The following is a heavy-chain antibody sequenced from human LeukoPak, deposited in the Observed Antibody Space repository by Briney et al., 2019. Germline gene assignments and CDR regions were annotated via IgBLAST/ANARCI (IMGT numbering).Heavy chain of an antibody. V-gene: IGHV4-34*01. CDR3: ARGSRDSSSWYDY. Sequence: PSETLSLTCAGYGGSFSGYYWSWIRQPPGKGLEWIGEINHSGSTNYNPSLKSRVTISVDTSKNQFSLKLSSVTAADTAVYYCARGSRDSSSWYDYWGQGTLVTVSS. CDR1: GGSFSGYY. D-gene: IGHD6-13*01. J-gene: IGHJ4*02. CDR2: INHSGST.